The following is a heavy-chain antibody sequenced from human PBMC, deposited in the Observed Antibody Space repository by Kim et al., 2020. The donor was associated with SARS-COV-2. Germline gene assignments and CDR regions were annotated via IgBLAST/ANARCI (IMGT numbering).Heavy chain of an antibody. D-gene: IGHD6-19*01. V-gene: IGHV3-23*01. CDR1: GFTFSTYT. J-gene: IGHJ4*02. CDR3: AKDRKPDSGWPFYY. CDR2: MFGRGDT. Sequence: GGSLRLSCAASGFTFSTYTMSWVRQAPGEGLEWVSAMFGRGDTFYADSVKDRFTISRDNSRATVYLQMNSLIPEDTAIYYCAKDRKPDSGWPFYYWGRGT.